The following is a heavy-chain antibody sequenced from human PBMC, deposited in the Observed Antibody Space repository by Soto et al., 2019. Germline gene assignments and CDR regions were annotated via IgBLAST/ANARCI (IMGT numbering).Heavy chain of an antibody. D-gene: IGHD6-25*01. CDR1: GYTFTSYY. Sequence: ASVKVSCKASGYTFTSYYMHWVRQAPGQGLEWMGIINPSGGSTSYAQKFQGRVTMTRDTSTSTVYMELSSLRSEDTAVYYCAREPPRSQADSSGWYFDYWGQGTLVTVS. CDR3: AREPPRSQADSSGWYFDY. J-gene: IGHJ4*02. V-gene: IGHV1-46*03. CDR2: INPSGGST.